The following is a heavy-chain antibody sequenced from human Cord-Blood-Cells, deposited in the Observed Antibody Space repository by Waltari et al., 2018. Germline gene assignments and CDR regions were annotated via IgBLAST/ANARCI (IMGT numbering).Heavy chain of an antibody. J-gene: IGHJ4*02. CDR1: GGSFSGYY. CDR2: INHSGST. CDR3: ARLGHCSSTSCSDY. Sequence: QVQLQQCGAGLLKPSETLSLTCAVYGGSFSGYYLSWIRQPPGKGLEWIGEINHSGSTNYNPSLKSRVTISVDTSKNQFSLKLSSVTAADTAVYYCARLGHCSSTSCSDYWGQGTLVTVSS. D-gene: IGHD2-2*01. V-gene: IGHV4-34*01.